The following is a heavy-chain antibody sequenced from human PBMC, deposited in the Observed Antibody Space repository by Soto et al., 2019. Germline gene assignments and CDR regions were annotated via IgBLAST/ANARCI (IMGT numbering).Heavy chain of an antibody. CDR1: GYTFTSYG. J-gene: IGHJ4*02. CDR3: ARDNRRYCSGCSCYSGGNY. V-gene: IGHV1-18*01. CDR2: ISAYNGNT. Sequence: QVQLVQSGAEVKKPGASVKVSCKATGYTFTSYGISWVLQAPGQGLEWMGWISAYNGNTNYAQKLQGRVTMTTDTSTSTAYMELRSLRSDDTAVYYCARDNRRYCSGCSCYSGGNYWGQGTLVTVSS. D-gene: IGHD2-15*01.